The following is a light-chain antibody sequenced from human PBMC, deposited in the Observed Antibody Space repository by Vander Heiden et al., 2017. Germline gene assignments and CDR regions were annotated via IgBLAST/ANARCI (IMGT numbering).Light chain of an antibody. CDR1: QSVNSN. CDR3: QQYDKWPPWT. V-gene: IGKV3-15*01. Sequence: EIVMTQSPATLSVSPGERATLSCRASQSVNSNLAWYQQRPGQAPRLVIYGASTRATAIPARFSGGGSGTEFTLTISSLQSEDFAVYYCQQYDKWPPWTFGQGTKVEIK. J-gene: IGKJ1*01. CDR2: GAS.